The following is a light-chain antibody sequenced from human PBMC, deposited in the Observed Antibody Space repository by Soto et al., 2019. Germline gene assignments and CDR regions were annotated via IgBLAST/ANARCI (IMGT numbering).Light chain of an antibody. Sequence: EIVLTQSPGTLSLSPGERATLSCRASQSVSSSYLAWYQQKPGQAPRLLIYGESSRATVIPDRFSGSGSGTDFTLTISRLEPEDFAVYYCQQYGSSPPLFTFGPGTKVDIK. CDR3: QQYGSSPPLFT. J-gene: IGKJ3*01. CDR2: GES. CDR1: QSVSSSY. V-gene: IGKV3-20*01.